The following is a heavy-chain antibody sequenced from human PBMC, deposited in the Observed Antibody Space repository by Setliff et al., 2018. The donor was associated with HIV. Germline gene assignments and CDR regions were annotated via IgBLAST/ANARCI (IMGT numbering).Heavy chain of an antibody. CDR3: ARGSRSHGGMFGY. CDR2: MYISGST. D-gene: IGHD6-13*01. CDR1: GDSSSSYY. V-gene: IGHV4-4*07. Sequence: KPSETLSLTCTVSGDSSSSYYCNWIRQPAGKGLEWIGHMYISGSTNYNPSLKSRVTMSLDTSKNQFSLKLSSVTAADTAIYYCARGSRSHGGMFGYWGQGTLVTVSS. J-gene: IGHJ4*02.